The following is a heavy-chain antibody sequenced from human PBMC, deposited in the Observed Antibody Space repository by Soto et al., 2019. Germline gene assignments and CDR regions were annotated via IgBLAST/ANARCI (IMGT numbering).Heavy chain of an antibody. V-gene: IGHV1-46*01. D-gene: IGHD3-16*01. CDR1: GYAFTTYY. CDR3: AREMSTIRGVHFDH. J-gene: IGHJ4*02. Sequence: GASVKVSCKASGYAFTTYYMHWVRQAPGQGLEWMGIIDPSRGSTKYAQRFLGRVTMTRDTSTNTFYMDLSRLRAEDTAVYYCAREMSTIRGVHFDHWGQGTLVTVSS. CDR2: IDPSRGST.